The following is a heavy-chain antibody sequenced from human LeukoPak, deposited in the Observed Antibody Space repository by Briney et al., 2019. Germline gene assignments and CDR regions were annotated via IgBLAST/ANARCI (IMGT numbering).Heavy chain of an antibody. CDR2: IRYDGSNK. Sequence: GGSLRLSCAASGFTFSSYGMRWVRQAPGKGLEWVAFIRYDGSNKYYADSVKGRFTISRDNSKNTLYLQMNSLRAEDTAVYYCARDVGYYYGMDVWGQGTTVTVSS. CDR1: GFTFSSYG. J-gene: IGHJ6*02. V-gene: IGHV3-30*02. CDR3: ARDVGYYYGMDV. D-gene: IGHD1-26*01.